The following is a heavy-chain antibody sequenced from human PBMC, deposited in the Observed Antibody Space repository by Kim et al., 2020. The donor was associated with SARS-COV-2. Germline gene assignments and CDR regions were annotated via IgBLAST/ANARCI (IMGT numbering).Heavy chain of an antibody. D-gene: IGHD6-13*01. Sequence: SETLSLTCTVSGGSISSGGYYWSWIRQHPGKGLEWIGYIYYSGSTYYNPSLKSRVTISVDTSKNQFSLKLSSVTAADTAVYYCAGDRSSWYGGWFDPWGQGTLVTVSS. V-gene: IGHV4-31*03. CDR3: AGDRSSWYGGWFDP. CDR1: GGSISSGGYY. CDR2: IYYSGST. J-gene: IGHJ5*02.